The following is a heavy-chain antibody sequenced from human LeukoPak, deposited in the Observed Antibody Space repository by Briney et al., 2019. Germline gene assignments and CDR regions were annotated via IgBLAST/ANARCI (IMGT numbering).Heavy chain of an antibody. V-gene: IGHV3-74*01. CDR2: MNSDVTTI. CDR1: GFTFSSSW. J-gene: IGHJ5*02. CDR3: ARGAPIDH. Sequence: GGSLRLSCAASGFTFSSSWMYWLCQSPGKGLMWVSRMNSDVTTISYADSVRGRFTISRDNAQNTLHLQMDSLRVEDTAVYYCARGAPIDHWGQGVLVTVSS.